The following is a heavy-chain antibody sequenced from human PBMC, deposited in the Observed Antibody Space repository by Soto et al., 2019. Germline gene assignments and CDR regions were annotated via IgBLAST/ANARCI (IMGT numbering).Heavy chain of an antibody. J-gene: IGHJ4*02. D-gene: IGHD1-26*01. V-gene: IGHV3-11*01. CDR3: ARGSSGDYRTKGYFDS. CDR1: GFTFSDYY. Sequence: QVLLVESGGGFIKPGGSLRLSCATSGFTFSDYYMSWIRQAPGKGLEWISYISSSGTAIYYADSVKGRFTISRDNARNSLYQQLNSLRAEDTAVYFCARGSSGDYRTKGYFDSWGQGTLVTFSS. CDR2: ISSSGTAI.